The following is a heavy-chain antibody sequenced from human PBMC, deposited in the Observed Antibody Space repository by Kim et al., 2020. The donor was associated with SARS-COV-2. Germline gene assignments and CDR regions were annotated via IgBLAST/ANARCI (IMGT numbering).Heavy chain of an antibody. V-gene: IGHV3-53*01. Sequence: GGSLRLSCAASGFTVSSNYMSWVRQAPGKGLEWVSVIYSGGSTYYADSVKGRFTISRDNSKNTLYLQMNSLRAEDTAVYYCARVGYSSSWYDYYFDYWGQGTLVTVSS. CDR2: IYSGGST. CDR3: ARVGYSSSWYDYYFDY. D-gene: IGHD6-13*01. J-gene: IGHJ4*02. CDR1: GFTVSSNY.